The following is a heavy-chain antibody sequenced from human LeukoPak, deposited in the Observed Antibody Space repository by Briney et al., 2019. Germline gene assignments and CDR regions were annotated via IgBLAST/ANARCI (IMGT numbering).Heavy chain of an antibody. V-gene: IGHV3-15*01. CDR2: IKSKTDGGTT. J-gene: IGHJ5*02. Sequence: GGSLRLSCAASGFTFSNAWMSWVRQAPGKGLEWVGRIKSKTDGGTTDYAAPVKGRFTISRDDSKNTLYLQMNSLKTEDTAVYYCTTDQSDDFWGGQRMNWFDPWGQGTLVTVSS. D-gene: IGHD3-3*01. CDR3: TTDQSDDFWGGQRMNWFDP. CDR1: GFTFSNAW.